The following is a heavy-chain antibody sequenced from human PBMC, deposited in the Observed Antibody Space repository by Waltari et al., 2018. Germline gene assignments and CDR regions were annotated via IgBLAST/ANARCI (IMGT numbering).Heavy chain of an antibody. J-gene: IGHJ4*02. CDR2: IYHSGST. D-gene: IGHD6-13*01. CDR1: GGSISSSNW. V-gene: IGHV4-4*02. CDR3: ARGRGSSSL. Sequence: QVQLQESGPGLVKPSGTLSLTCAVSGGSISSSNWWSWVRQPPGTGLEWIGEIYHSGSTNNNPTLKSRLTISGDKYKKHFSRKLSSVTAADTAVDYCARGRGSSSLCGQATLVTVSS.